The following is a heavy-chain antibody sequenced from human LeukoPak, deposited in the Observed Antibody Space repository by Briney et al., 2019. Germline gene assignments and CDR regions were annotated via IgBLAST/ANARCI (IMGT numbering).Heavy chain of an antibody. CDR1: GDSIQNYY. Sequence: PSETLSLTCTVSGDSIQNYYWSWIRQPAGGGLEWIGCIYSFGMTDYHPSLTSRVTMSVAPCKTQFSLTLTSVTSAAPALFYLARDRAGDDRVVRLDYWGQGILVTVSS. V-gene: IGHV4-4*07. J-gene: IGHJ4*02. CDR2: IYSFGMT. D-gene: IGHD2-15*01. CDR3: ARDRAGDDRVVRLDY.